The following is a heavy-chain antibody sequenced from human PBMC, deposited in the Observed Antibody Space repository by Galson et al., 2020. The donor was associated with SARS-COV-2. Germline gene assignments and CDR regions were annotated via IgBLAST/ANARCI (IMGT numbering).Heavy chain of an antibody. CDR1: GYIFGGYF. V-gene: IGHV1-2*02. Sequence: ASVKVSCRASGYIFGGYFIHWVRQAPGQGLEWMAWINPGNGVTNYAQKFQDRVTLTRDTSSRTVFLDLTSLRSDDTAVYFCARGGTTGVEELWGQGSLVSVSS. CDR3: ARGGTTGVEEL. J-gene: IGHJ4*02. D-gene: IGHD1-1*01. CDR2: INPGNGVT.